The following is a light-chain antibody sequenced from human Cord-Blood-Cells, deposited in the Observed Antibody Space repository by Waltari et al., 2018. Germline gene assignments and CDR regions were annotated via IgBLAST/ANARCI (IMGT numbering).Light chain of an antibody. Sequence: QSALTQPASVSGSPGQSITISCTGTSSDVGGYNHVSRYQQHPGKAPKLMIYDVITRPSGVSNRFSGSKSDNTASLTISGLQAEDEADYYCSSYTSSSTLDYVFGTGTKVTV. CDR1: SSDVGGYNH. J-gene: IGLJ1*01. CDR2: DVI. CDR3: SSYTSSSTLDYV. V-gene: IGLV2-14*03.